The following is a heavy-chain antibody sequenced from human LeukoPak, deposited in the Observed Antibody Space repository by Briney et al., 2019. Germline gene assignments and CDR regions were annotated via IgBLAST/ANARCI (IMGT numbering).Heavy chain of an antibody. CDR3: AKDKDSYYYYGMDV. V-gene: IGHV3-9*01. J-gene: IGHJ6*02. CDR1: GFTFDDYA. Sequence: PGGSLRLSCAASGFTFDDYAMLWVRQAPAKGLEWVSGISWNSGSIGYADSVKGRFTISRDNAKNSLYLQMNSLRAEDTALYYCAKDKDSYYYYGMDVWGQGTTVTVSS. CDR2: ISWNSGSI.